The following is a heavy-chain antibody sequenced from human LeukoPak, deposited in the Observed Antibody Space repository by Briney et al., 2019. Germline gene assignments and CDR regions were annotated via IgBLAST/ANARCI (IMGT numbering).Heavy chain of an antibody. Sequence: GGSLRLSCAAPGFTFDDYAMHWVRQAPGKGLEWVSGISWNSGSIGYADSVKGRFTISRDNAKNSLYLQMNSLRAEDTALYYCAKGAVGIAAAGFFDYWGQGTLVTVSS. CDR2: ISWNSGSI. V-gene: IGHV3-9*01. CDR3: AKGAVGIAAAGFFDY. J-gene: IGHJ4*02. CDR1: GFTFDDYA. D-gene: IGHD6-13*01.